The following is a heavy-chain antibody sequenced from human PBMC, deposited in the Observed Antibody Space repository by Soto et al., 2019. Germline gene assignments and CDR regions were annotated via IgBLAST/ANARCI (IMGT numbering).Heavy chain of an antibody. CDR2: IKHDGSDK. D-gene: IGHD5-18*01. CDR1: GFTFSSNW. Sequence: GGSLRLSCAASGFTFSSNWMSWIRQAPGKGLELLANIKHDGSDKYYVDSVKGRFTISRDNAMNSLYLQMNSLRAEDTGVYYCAREGYTYGYYFDYWGQGTLVTVSS. CDR3: AREGYTYGYYFDY. V-gene: IGHV3-7*01. J-gene: IGHJ4*02.